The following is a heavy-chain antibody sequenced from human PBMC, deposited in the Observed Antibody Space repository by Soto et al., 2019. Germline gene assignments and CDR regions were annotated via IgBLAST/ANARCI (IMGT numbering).Heavy chain of an antibody. Sequence: SETLSLTCTVSGVSISSGGYYWSWIRQHPGKGLEWIGYIYYSGSTYYNPSLKSRVTISVDTSKNQFSLKLSSVTAADTAVYYCARVRNKVGASRFDPWGQGTLVTVSS. D-gene: IGHD1-1*01. CDR3: ARVRNKVGASRFDP. CDR2: IYYSGST. CDR1: GVSISSGGYY. V-gene: IGHV4-31*03. J-gene: IGHJ5*02.